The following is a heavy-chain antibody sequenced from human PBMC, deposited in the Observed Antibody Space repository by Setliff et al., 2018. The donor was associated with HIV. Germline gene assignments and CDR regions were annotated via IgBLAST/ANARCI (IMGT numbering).Heavy chain of an antibody. CDR1: GFTFSRYP. D-gene: IGHD3-3*01. J-gene: IGHJ4*02. V-gene: IGHV3-23*01. Sequence: PGGSLRLSCAASGFTFSRYPMSWVRQAPGKGLEWVSSLSEGGYDTYYADSVKGRFAISRDNSMNTLSLQMNSLRAEDTAVYYCGIRISISVIWTFDYWGQGMLVTVSS. CDR3: GIRISISVIWTFDY. CDR2: LSEGGYDT.